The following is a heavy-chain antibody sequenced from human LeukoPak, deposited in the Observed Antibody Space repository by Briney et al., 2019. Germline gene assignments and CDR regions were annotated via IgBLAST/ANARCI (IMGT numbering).Heavy chain of an antibody. V-gene: IGHV3-33*01. Sequence: GGSLRLSCAASGFTFSSNGMHWVRQAPGKGLEWVGIIWYDGSNKYYADSVKGRFTISRDNSKNTLYLQMNSLRAEDTAVYYCARDLDSYYDSSGYFDYWGQGTLVTVSS. CDR2: IWYDGSNK. J-gene: IGHJ4*02. D-gene: IGHD3-22*01. CDR3: ARDLDSYYDSSGYFDY. CDR1: GFTFSSNG.